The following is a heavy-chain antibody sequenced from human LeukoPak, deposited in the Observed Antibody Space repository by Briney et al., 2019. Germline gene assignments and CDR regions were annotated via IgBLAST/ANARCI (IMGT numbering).Heavy chain of an antibody. V-gene: IGHV3-15*01. CDR3: TTRRQDGC. Sequence: GGSLRLSCAASGFTFSNYWMTWVRQAPGKGLEWVGRIKSKIDGGTIDYAAPVKGRFTISRDDSRNTLYLQMNSLKTEDTAVYYCTTRRQDGCWGQGTLVTVS. D-gene: IGHD6-25*01. J-gene: IGHJ4*02. CDR2: IKSKIDGGTI. CDR1: GFTFSNYW.